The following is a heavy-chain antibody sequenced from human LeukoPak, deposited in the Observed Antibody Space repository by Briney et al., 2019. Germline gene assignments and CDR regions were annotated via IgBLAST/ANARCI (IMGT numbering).Heavy chain of an antibody. Sequence: PSETLSPTCTVSCGSISSYYWSWIRQPPGKGLEWIGYIYYSGSTNYNPSLKSRVTISVDTSKNQFSLKLSSVTAADTAVYYCARDLDYWGQGTLVTVSS. J-gene: IGHJ4*02. V-gene: IGHV4-59*01. CDR3: ARDLDY. CDR2: IYYSGST. CDR1: CGSISSYY.